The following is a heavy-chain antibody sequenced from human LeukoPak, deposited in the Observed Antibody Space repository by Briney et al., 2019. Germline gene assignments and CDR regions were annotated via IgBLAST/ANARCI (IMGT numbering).Heavy chain of an antibody. D-gene: IGHD1-26*01. Sequence: PSETLSLTCTVSGGSISSYYWSWIRQPPGKGLEWIGYIYTGGSTNYNPSLKSRVTISVDTSKNQFSLKLSSVTAADTAVYYCARRENAFDIWGQGTMVTVSS. CDR1: GGSISSYY. CDR2: IYTGGST. CDR3: ARRENAFDI. J-gene: IGHJ3*02. V-gene: IGHV4-4*09.